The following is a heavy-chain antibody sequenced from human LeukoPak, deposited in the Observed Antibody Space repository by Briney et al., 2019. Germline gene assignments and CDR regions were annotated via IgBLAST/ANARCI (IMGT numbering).Heavy chain of an antibody. CDR3: AREVAGIVGAGSFDY. J-gene: IGHJ4*02. D-gene: IGHD1-26*01. CDR2: IYYSGST. Sequence: PSQTLSLTCAVSGGSISSGGYSWSWIRQPPGKGLEWIGYIYYSGSTYYNPSLKSRVTISVDTSKNQFSLKLSSVTAADTAVYYCAREVAGIVGAGSFDYWGQGTLVTVSS. V-gene: IGHV4-30-2*05. CDR1: GGSISSGGYS.